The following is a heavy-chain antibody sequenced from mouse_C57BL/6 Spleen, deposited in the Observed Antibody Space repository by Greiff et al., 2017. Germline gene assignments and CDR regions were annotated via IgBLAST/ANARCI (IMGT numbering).Heavy chain of an antibody. CDR3: AFITPVERYYFDY. CDR2: INPNNGGT. CDR1: GYTFTDYN. V-gene: IGHV1-22*01. Sequence: EVQLQQSGPELVKPGASVKMSCKASGYTFTDYNMHWVKQSHGKSLEWIGYINPNNGGTSYNQKFKGKATLTVNKSSSTAYMELRSLTSEDSAVYYCAFITPVERYYFDYWGQGTTLTVSS. D-gene: IGHD1-1*01. J-gene: IGHJ2*01.